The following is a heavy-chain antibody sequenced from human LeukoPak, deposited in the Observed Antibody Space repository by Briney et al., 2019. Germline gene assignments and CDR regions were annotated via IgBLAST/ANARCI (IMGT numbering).Heavy chain of an antibody. CDR1: GGTFSSYA. D-gene: IGHD5-12*01. V-gene: IGHV1-69*04. CDR2: IIPILGIA. CDR3: ARERDGYRAFDY. J-gene: IGHJ4*02. Sequence: GASVKVSCKASGGTFSSYAISWVRQAPGQGLGWMGRIIPILGIANYAQKFQGRVTITADKSTSTAYMELSSLRSEDTAVYYCARERDGYRAFDYWGQGTLVTVSS.